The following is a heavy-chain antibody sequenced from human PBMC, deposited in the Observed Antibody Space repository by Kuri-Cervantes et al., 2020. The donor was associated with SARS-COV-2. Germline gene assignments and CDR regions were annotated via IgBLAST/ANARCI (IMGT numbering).Heavy chain of an antibody. V-gene: IGHV3-33*01. CDR1: GFTFSSYG. CDR2: IWYDGSNK. Sequence: GESLKISCAASGFTFSSYGMHWVRQAPGKGLEWVAVIWYDGSNKYYADSVKGRFTISRDNSKNTLYLQMNSLRAEDTAVYYCARATPYYYDSSGYKGYFDYWGQGTPVTVSS. CDR3: ARATPYYYDSSGYKGYFDY. J-gene: IGHJ4*02. D-gene: IGHD3-22*01.